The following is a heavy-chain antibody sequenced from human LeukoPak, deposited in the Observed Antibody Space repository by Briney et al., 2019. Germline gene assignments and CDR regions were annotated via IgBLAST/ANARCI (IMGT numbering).Heavy chain of an antibody. CDR3: ARLRGSRNY. Sequence: SETLSLTCTVSGGSISAYYWSWIRQPPGKGLEWIGSTYYSGNTYYNPSLKSRVTISVDTSKNQFSLKLSSVTAADTAVYYCARLRGSRNYWGQGALVTVSS. CDR2: TYYSGNT. CDR1: GGSISAYY. D-gene: IGHD2-15*01. J-gene: IGHJ4*02. V-gene: IGHV4-59*05.